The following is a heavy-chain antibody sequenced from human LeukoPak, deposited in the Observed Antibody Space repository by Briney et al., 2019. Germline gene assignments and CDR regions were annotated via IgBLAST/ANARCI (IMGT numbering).Heavy chain of an antibody. CDR2: ISAYDGNT. V-gene: IGHV1-18*01. Sequence: ASVKVSCKASGYTFTSYSITWVRPAPGQGLEWMGWISAYDGNTNYAQKLQDRVTMTTDTSTSTAYMEMRSLRSDDTAVYYCARAQIDFWSGYYSIWGQGTLVTVSS. CDR1: GYTFTSYS. CDR3: ARAQIDFWSGYYSI. D-gene: IGHD3-3*01. J-gene: IGHJ4*02.